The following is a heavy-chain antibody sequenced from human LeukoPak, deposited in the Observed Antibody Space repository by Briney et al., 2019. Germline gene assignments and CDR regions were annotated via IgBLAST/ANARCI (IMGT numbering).Heavy chain of an antibody. Sequence: PSETLSLTCTVSGGSISSSSYYWGWIRQPPGKGLEWIGSIYYSGSTYYNPSLKSRVTISVDTSKNQFSLKLSPVTAADTAVYYCARHILWFGELLWNAFDIWGQGTMVTVSS. CDR1: GGSISSSSYY. J-gene: IGHJ3*02. CDR3: ARHILWFGELLWNAFDI. V-gene: IGHV4-39*01. D-gene: IGHD3-10*01. CDR2: IYYSGST.